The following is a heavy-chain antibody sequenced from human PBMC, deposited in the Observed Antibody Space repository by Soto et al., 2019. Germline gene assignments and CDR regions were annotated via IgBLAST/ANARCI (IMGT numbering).Heavy chain of an antibody. CDR1: GYSFTSYW. CDR2: IDPSDSYT. Sequence: PGESLKISCKGSGYSFTSYWISWVRQMPGKGLEWMGRIDPSDSYTNYSPSFQGQVTISADKSISTAYLQWSSLKASDTAMYYCARLFMGDILTGMGAFDIWGQGTMVTVSS. V-gene: IGHV5-10-1*04. J-gene: IGHJ3*02. D-gene: IGHD3-9*01. CDR3: ARLFMGDILTGMGAFDI.